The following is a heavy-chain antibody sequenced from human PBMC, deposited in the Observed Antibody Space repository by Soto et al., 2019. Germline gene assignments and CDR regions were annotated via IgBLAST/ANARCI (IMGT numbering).Heavy chain of an antibody. V-gene: IGHV3-23*03. J-gene: IGHJ4*02. D-gene: IGHD1-26*01. CDR3: ARGPPTVGSINLVFDY. CDR2: INSGGEST. CDR1: GFTFNNFA. Sequence: EVQLLESGGGVVQPGGSLKLSCAASGFTFNNFAMNWVRQAPGKGLEWVSLINSGGESTYYGVSVRGRFTISRDNSKNTLYLQMHSLGAEDTAVYFCARGPPTVGSINLVFDYWGQGALVTVSS.